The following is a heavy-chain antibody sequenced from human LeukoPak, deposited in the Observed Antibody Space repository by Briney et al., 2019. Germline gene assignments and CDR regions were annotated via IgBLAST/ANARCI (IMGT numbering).Heavy chain of an antibody. CDR2: IYTSGST. Sequence: KASETLSLACTVSGNSISSGDHYWSWIRQPAGKGPEWIGRIYTSGSTTYNPSLKSRVTISGDTSENQFSLRLSSVTAADTAVYYCARHLGATVVRADPWGQGTLVTVSS. D-gene: IGHD4-23*01. V-gene: IGHV4-61*02. CDR3: ARHLGATVVRADP. J-gene: IGHJ5*02. CDR1: GNSISSGDHY.